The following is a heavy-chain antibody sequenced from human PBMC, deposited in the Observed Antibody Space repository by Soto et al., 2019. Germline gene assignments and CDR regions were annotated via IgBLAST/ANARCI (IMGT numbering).Heavy chain of an antibody. V-gene: IGHV4-34*01. CDR3: ARGPSRGTMIVVVISRHSYFDY. J-gene: IGHJ4*02. Sequence: QVQLQQWGAGLLKPSETLSLTCAVYGGSFSGYYWSWIRQPPGKGLEWIGEINHSGSTNYNPSLKSRVTISVDTSKNQFSLKLSSVTAADTAVYYCARGPSRGTMIVVVISRHSYFDYWGQGTLVTVSS. D-gene: IGHD3-22*01. CDR1: GGSFSGYY. CDR2: INHSGST.